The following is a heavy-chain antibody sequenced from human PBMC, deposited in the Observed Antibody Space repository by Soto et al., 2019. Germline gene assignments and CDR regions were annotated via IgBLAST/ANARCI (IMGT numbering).Heavy chain of an antibody. Sequence: PGGSLRLSCAASGFTFSSYSMNWVRQAPGKGLEWVSYISSSSSTIYYADSVKGRFTISRDNAKNSLYLQMNSLRDEDTAVYYCARDLRRFLEWLPSPFDYWGQGTLVTVSS. CDR3: ARDLRRFLEWLPSPFDY. CDR2: ISSSSSTI. CDR1: GFTFSSYS. D-gene: IGHD3-3*01. V-gene: IGHV3-48*02. J-gene: IGHJ4*02.